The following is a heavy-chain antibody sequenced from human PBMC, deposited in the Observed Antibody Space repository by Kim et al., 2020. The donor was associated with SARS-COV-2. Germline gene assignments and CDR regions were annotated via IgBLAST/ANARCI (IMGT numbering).Heavy chain of an antibody. Sequence: SQSLSLTCAISGDSVSSNSAAWNWIRQSPSRGLEWLGRTYYRSKWYNDYAVSVKSRITINPDTSKNQFSLQLNSVTPEDTAVYYCARDRGIAVAEGTGIIDYWGQGTLVTVSS. D-gene: IGHD6-19*01. CDR1: GDSVSSNSAA. CDR2: TYYRSKWYN. J-gene: IGHJ4*02. V-gene: IGHV6-1*01. CDR3: ARDRGIAVAEGTGIIDY.